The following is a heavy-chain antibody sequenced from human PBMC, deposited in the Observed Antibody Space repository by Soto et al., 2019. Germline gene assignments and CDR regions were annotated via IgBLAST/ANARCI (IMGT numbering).Heavy chain of an antibody. D-gene: IGHD3-10*01. Sequence: PSETLSLTCTVSGGSISSGGYYWSWIRQHPGKGLEWIGYIYYSGSTYYNPSLKSRVTISVDTSKNQFSLKLSSVTAADTAVYYCQIEIRGLSNLAIDNWGQGALVTVSS. CDR2: IYYSGST. V-gene: IGHV4-31*03. J-gene: IGHJ4*02. CDR1: GGSISSGGYY. CDR3: QIEIRGLSNLAIDN.